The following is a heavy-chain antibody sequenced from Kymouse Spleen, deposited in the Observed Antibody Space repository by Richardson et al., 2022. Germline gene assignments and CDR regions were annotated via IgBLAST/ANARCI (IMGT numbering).Heavy chain of an antibody. CDR1: GFTFSSYG. CDR3: ARDPEYSSSSC*L. V-gene: IGHV3-33*01. CDR2: IWYDGSNK. Sequence: QVQLVESGGGVVQPGRSLRLSCAASGFTFSSYGMHWVRQAPGKGLEWVAVIWYDGSNKYYADSVKGRFTISRDNSKNTLYLQMNSLRAEDTAVYYCARDPEYSSSSC*LLGPGNPGHRLL. J-gene: IGHJ4*02. D-gene: IGHD6-6*01.